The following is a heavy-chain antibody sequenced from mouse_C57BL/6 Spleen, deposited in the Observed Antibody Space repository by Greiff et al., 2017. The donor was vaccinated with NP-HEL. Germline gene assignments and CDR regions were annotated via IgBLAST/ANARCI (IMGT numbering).Heavy chain of an antibody. CDR3: ARREDYSNQGYFDV. V-gene: IGHV1-64*01. Sequence: QVQLQQPGAELVKPGASVKLSCKASGYTFTSYWMHWVKQRPGQGLEWIGMIHPNSGSTNYNEKFKSKATLTVDKSSSTAYMQLSSLTSEDSAVYYCARREDYSNQGYFDVWGTGTTVTVSS. CDR2: IHPNSGST. J-gene: IGHJ1*03. CDR1: GYTFTSYW. D-gene: IGHD2-5*01.